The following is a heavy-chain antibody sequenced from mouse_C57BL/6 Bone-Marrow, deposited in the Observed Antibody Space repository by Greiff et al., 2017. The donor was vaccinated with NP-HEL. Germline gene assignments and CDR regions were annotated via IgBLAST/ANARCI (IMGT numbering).Heavy chain of an antibody. V-gene: IGHV3-6*01. CDR1: GYSITSGYY. CDR2: ISYDGSN. Sequence: EVQLQQSGPGLVKPSQSLSLTCSVTGYSITSGYYWNWIRQFPGNKLEWMGYISYDGSNNYNPSLKNRISITRDTSKNQFFLKLNSVTTEDTATYYCARDRTVVRYFDVWGTGTTVTVSS. J-gene: IGHJ1*03. D-gene: IGHD1-1*02. CDR3: ARDRTVVRYFDV.